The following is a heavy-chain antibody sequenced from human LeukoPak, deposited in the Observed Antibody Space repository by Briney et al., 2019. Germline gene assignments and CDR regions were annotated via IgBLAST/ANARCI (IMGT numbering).Heavy chain of an antibody. CDR1: GFTFGSYA. CDR3: AREFGDVVTASSHPGDFDY. J-gene: IGHJ4*02. Sequence: SGGSLRLSCAASGFTFGSYAMHWVRQAPGKGLEWVAVISYDGSNKYYADSVKGRFTISRDNSKNTLYLQMNSLRAEDTAVYYCAREFGDVVTASSHPGDFDYWGQGTLVTVSS. D-gene: IGHD2-21*02. CDR2: ISYDGSNK. V-gene: IGHV3-30*01.